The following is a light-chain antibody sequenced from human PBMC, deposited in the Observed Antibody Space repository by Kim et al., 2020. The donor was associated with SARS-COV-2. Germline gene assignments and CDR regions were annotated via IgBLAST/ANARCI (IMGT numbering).Light chain of an antibody. CDR2: EVS. CDR1: QSVSDS. CDR3: QQHSNWPT. Sequence: EIVLTQSPAMLSLSPGERATLSCRASQSVSDSLAWYQQKPGQAPRLLIYEVSHRATGIPARFSGSGSGTDFTLSINSLEPEDFAVYYCQQHSNWPTFGQGTKLEI. V-gene: IGKV3-11*01. J-gene: IGKJ2*01.